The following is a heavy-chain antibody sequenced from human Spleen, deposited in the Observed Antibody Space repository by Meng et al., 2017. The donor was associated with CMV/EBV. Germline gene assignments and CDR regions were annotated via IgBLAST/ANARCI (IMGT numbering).Heavy chain of an antibody. J-gene: IGHJ4*02. D-gene: IGHD6-25*01. CDR1: GYNFTGFY. CDR3: ARDVVPLSSSSGDYYFDS. Sequence: ASVKVSCKTSGYNFTGFYVHWVRQAPGRGLQWMGWINPKSGETNYAQKLEGRVTMTRDTSSNTAYMELNRLRSVDTSVYYCARDVVPLSSSSGDYYFDSWGQGTLVTVSS. CDR2: INPKSGET. V-gene: IGHV1-2*02.